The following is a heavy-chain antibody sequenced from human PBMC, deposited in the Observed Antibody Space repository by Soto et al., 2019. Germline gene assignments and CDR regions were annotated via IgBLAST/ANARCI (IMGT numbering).Heavy chain of an antibody. CDR2: VNPNNGDT. CDR3: AKVARKGSAIDFDY. CDR1: GYTFSNYD. Sequence: QVQLVQSGAELKKPGASVKVSCKASGYTFSNYDMTWVRQATGQGPEWIGWVNPNNGDTGYAQKFQGRVTLATDISTTTAYMELTSLRSEDTAIYSCAKVARKGSAIDFDYWCQGTLITVSS. J-gene: IGHJ4*02. D-gene: IGHD3-10*01. V-gene: IGHV1-8*01.